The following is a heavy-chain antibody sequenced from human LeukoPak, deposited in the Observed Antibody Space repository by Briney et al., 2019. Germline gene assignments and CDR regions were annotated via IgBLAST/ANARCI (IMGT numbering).Heavy chain of an antibody. D-gene: IGHD2-2*01. CDR2: MNPNSGNT. Sequence: GASVKVSCKASGYTFTSYDINWVRQATGQGLKWMGWMNPNSGNTGYAQKFQGRVTMTRNTSISTAYMELSSLRSEDTAVYYCARGFRYCSSTSCYPYWGQGTLVTVSS. CDR3: ARGFRYCSSTSCYPY. V-gene: IGHV1-8*01. J-gene: IGHJ4*02. CDR1: GYTFTSYD.